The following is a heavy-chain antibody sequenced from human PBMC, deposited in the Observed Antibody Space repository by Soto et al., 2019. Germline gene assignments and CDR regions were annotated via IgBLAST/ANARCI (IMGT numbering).Heavy chain of an antibody. CDR2: IYYSGST. D-gene: IGHD3-3*01. J-gene: IGHJ6*02. CDR1: GGSISSGDYY. Sequence: QVQLQESGPGLVKPSQTLSLTCTVSGGSISSGDYYWSWLRQPPGKGLECIGYIYYSGSTYYNPCLKNQVTISVDTSKHQFYLKLSSVTAADTAVYYCARENGIFGVVPQLYYYYGMDLWGQVTTVTGAS. CDR3: ARENGIFGVVPQLYYYYGMDL. V-gene: IGHV4-30-4*01.